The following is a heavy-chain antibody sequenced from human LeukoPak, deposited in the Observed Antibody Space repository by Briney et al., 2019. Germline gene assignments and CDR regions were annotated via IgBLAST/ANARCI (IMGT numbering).Heavy chain of an antibody. J-gene: IGHJ4*02. CDR3: AKGWNYDFWSGSLDS. D-gene: IGHD3-3*01. Sequence: GGSLRLSCAPSGFTSSRYAMSAVPPAPEKGVECVSHLSGSGGSTYYAHSVKGRFTISRDNSKNTLYLQMNSLRAEDTAVYYCAKGWNYDFWSGSLDSWGQGTLVTVSS. CDR1: GFTSSRYA. CDR2: LSGSGGST. V-gene: IGHV3-23*01.